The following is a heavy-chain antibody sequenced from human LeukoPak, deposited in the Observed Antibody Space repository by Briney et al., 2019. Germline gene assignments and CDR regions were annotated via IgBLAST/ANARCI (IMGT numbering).Heavy chain of an antibody. Sequence: PSETLSLTCTVSGGXISSYYCSWIRQPPGKGLEWIGYIYYSGSTNYNPSLKSRVTISVDTSKNQFSLKLSSVTAADTAVYYCARAGYSSSWYSPYNWFDPWGQGTLVTVSS. J-gene: IGHJ5*02. D-gene: IGHD6-13*01. V-gene: IGHV4-59*01. CDR3: ARAGYSSSWYSPYNWFDP. CDR1: GGXISSYY. CDR2: IYYSGST.